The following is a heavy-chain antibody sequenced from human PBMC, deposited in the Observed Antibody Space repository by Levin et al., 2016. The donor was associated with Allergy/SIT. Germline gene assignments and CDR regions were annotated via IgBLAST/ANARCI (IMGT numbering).Heavy chain of an antibody. CDR1: GFTFSSYA. D-gene: IGHD3-9*01. CDR2: ISGSGGST. J-gene: IGHJ4*02. V-gene: IGHV3-23*01. CDR3: AKKDGSVLRYFDWLLLDY. Sequence: GESLKISCAASGFTFSSYAMSWVRQAPGKGLEWVSAISGSGGSTYYADSVKGRFTISRDNSKNTLYLQMNSLRAEDTAVYYCAKKDGSVLRYFDWLLLDYWGQGTLVTVSS.